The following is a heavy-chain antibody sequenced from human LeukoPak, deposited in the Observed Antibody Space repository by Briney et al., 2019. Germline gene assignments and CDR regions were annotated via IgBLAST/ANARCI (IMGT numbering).Heavy chain of an antibody. V-gene: IGHV4-59*08. D-gene: IGHD5-24*01. Sequence: PSETLSLTCTVSGGSISSYYWSWIRQHPGTGLEWIGYIYYSGSTNYNPSLKSRVTISVDTPKNQFSLKLSSVTAADTAVYYCARHEVGRDGYNYDYWGQGTLVTVSS. CDR3: ARHEVGRDGYNYDY. CDR2: IYYSGST. J-gene: IGHJ4*02. CDR1: GGSISSYY.